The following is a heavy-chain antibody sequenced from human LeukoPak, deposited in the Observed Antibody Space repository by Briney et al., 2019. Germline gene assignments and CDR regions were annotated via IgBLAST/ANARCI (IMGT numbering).Heavy chain of an antibody. CDR2: ISYDGSNK. J-gene: IGHJ4*02. CDR1: GFTFSSYS. CDR3: AKDFDYYDSSGGQDY. Sequence: GGSLRLSCAASGFTFSSYSIHWVRQAPGKGLKWVAVISYDGSNKYYADSVKGRFTISRDNSKNTLYLQMNSLRAEDTAVYYCAKDFDYYDSSGGQDYWGQGTLVTVSS. D-gene: IGHD3-22*01. V-gene: IGHV3-30*18.